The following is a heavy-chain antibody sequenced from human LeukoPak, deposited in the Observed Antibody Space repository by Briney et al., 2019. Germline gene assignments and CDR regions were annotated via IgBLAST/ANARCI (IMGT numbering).Heavy chain of an antibody. CDR1: GGSISSHY. CDR2: IDYSGST. V-gene: IGHV4-59*11. D-gene: IGHD3-22*01. CDR3: ARGQYYDTSGDY. J-gene: IGHJ4*02. Sequence: SETLSLTCTVFGGSISSHYWSWIRQPPGKGLEWIGYIDYSGSTNYNPSLKSRVTISVDTSKNQFSLNLSSVTAADTAVYYCARGQYYDTSGDYWGQGTLVTVSS.